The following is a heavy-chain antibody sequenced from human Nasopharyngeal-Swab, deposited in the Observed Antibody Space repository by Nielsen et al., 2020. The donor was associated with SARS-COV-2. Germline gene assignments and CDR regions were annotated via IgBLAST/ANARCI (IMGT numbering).Heavy chain of an antibody. CDR1: GFTFSSYW. V-gene: IGHV3-7*03. D-gene: IGHD5-12*01. J-gene: IGHJ4*02. CDR2: IKQDGSEK. CDR3: ARAFYSGYEYYFDY. Sequence: GGSLRLSCAASGFTFSSYWMSWVRQAPGKGLEWVANIKQDGSEKYYVDSVKGRFTISRDNAKNSLYLQMNRLRAEDTAVYYCARAFYSGYEYYFDYWGQGTLVTVSS.